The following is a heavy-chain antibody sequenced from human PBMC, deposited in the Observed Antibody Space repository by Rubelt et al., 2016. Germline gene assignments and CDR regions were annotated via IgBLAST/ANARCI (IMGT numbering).Heavy chain of an antibody. Sequence: VQLVESGGGVVQPGRSLRLSCADSGFSFSSYAMHWVRQAPGKGLEWVAVITFDGRDKYYADSVKGRLTISRDNSKNTLYLQMNSPRAEDTAVYYCARGPAYYDFWSGACFFDYWGQGTLVTVSS. CDR3: ARGPAYYDFWSGACFFDY. CDR2: ITFDGRDK. D-gene: IGHD3-3*01. CDR1: GFSFSSYA. V-gene: IGHV3-30*04. J-gene: IGHJ4*02.